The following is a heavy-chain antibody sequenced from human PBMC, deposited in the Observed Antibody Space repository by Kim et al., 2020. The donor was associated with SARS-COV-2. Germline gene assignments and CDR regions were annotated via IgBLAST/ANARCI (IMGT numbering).Heavy chain of an antibody. CDR1: GGSISSSSYY. D-gene: IGHD3-9*01. CDR3: ARVIERYFYGMDV. J-gene: IGHJ6*02. V-gene: IGHV4-39*07. Sequence: SETLSLTCTVSGGSISSSSYYWGWIRQPPGKGLEWIGSIYYSGSTYYNPSLKSRVTISVDTSKNQFSLKLSSVTAADTAVYYCARVIERYFYGMDVWGQGTTGTVSS. CDR2: IYYSGST.